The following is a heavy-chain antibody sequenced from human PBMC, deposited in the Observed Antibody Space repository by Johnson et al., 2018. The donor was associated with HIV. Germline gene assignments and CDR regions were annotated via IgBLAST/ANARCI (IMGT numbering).Heavy chain of an antibody. CDR2: IKEDGSEK. V-gene: IGHV3-7*04. Sequence: MQLVESGGGLVQPGGSLRLSCVDSGVSFSSYWMSWVRQAPGKGLEWVANIKEDGSEKNYVDSVKGRFTISRDNSKNTLYLQMNSLRAEDTAVYYCARLGLTDAFDIWGQGTMVTVSS. J-gene: IGHJ3*02. D-gene: IGHD2-8*01. CDR3: ARLGLTDAFDI. CDR1: GVSFSSYW.